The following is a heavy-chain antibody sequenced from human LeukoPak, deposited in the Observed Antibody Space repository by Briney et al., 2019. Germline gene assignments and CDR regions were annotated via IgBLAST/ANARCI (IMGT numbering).Heavy chain of an antibody. V-gene: IGHV4-59*01. J-gene: IGHJ4*02. D-gene: IGHD4-17*01. CDR1: GGSISSYY. Sequence: NSSETLSLTCTASGGSISSYYWSWIRQPPGKGLEWIGYIYYSGTTNYNPSLKSRVAISVDTSKNQFSLKLRSVTAADTAVYYCVRDKGDVTRASSERFDYWGQGTLVTVSS. CDR3: VRDKGDVTRASSERFDY. CDR2: IYYSGTT.